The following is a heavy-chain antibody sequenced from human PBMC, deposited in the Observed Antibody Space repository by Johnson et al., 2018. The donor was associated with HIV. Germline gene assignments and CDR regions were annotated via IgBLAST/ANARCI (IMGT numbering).Heavy chain of an antibody. Sequence: QVQLVESGGGVVQPGRSLRLSCAASGFTFSSYAMHWVRQAPGKGLEWVAVISYDGSNEYYADSVKGRFNISRDNSKNTLHLQMNSRRTEDTAVYYWSKSPAKDHGGNSGAFAIGGQGTMVTVSS. V-gene: IGHV3-30-3*02. CDR2: ISYDGSNE. CDR3: SKSPAKDHGGNSGAFAI. J-gene: IGHJ3*02. D-gene: IGHD4-23*01. CDR1: GFTFSSYA.